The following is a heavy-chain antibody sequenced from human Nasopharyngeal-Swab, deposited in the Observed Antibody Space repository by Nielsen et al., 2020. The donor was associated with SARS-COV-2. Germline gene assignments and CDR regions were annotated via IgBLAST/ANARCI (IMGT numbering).Heavy chain of an antibody. Sequence: SETLSLTCAVYGGSFSGYYWSWIRQPPGKGLEWIGEINHSGSTNYNPSLKSRVTISVDTSKNQFSLKLSSVTAADTAVYYCARRALRYFDWLLPYFDYWGQGTLVTVSS. J-gene: IGHJ4*02. V-gene: IGHV4-34*01. CDR3: ARRALRYFDWLLPYFDY. CDR2: INHSGST. D-gene: IGHD3-9*01. CDR1: GGSFSGYY.